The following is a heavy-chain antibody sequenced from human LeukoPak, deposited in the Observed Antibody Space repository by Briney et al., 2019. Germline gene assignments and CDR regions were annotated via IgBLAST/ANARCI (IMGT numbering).Heavy chain of an antibody. CDR3: ARGNGEAARIPYMDI. V-gene: IGHV4-34*01. Sequence: KPSETLSLTCAVYGGSFSGYYWSWIRQPPAKGLEWIGESNHSGSTNYNPSLKSRVSISVNTSKTQCSLKLSSVTAADTAVYYCARGNGEAARIPYMDIWGKGATVTVSS. CDR2: SNHSGST. J-gene: IGHJ6*03. CDR1: GGSFSGYY. D-gene: IGHD6-6*01.